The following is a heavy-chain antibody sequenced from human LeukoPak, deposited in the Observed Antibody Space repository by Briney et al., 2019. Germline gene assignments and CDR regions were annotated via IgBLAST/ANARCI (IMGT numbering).Heavy chain of an antibody. CDR3: ARTPDPYYDILTGYYTPHYYFDY. D-gene: IGHD3-9*01. CDR2: IYYTGST. CDR1: GGSISSYY. V-gene: IGHV4-59*12. J-gene: IGHJ4*02. Sequence: SETLSLTCTVSGGSISSYYWSWIRQPPGKGLEWIGYIYYTGSTNYNPSLKSRVTITVDTSKNQFSLKLSSVTAADTAVYYCARTPDPYYDILTGYYTPHYYFDYWGQGTLVTVSS.